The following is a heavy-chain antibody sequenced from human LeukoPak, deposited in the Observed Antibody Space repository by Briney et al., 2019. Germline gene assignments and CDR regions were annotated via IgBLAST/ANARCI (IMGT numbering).Heavy chain of an antibody. CDR1: GFTFSSYA. D-gene: IGHD6-13*01. CDR2: ISDSGGTT. CDR3: ARDPEQIDY. V-gene: IGHV3-23*01. J-gene: IGHJ4*02. Sequence: GGSLRLSCAASGFTFSSYAMSWVRHAPGEGLEWVSAISDSGGTTYYADSVKGRFTISRDNAKNSLYLQMNSLRAEDTAVYYCARDPEQIDYWGQGTLVTVSS.